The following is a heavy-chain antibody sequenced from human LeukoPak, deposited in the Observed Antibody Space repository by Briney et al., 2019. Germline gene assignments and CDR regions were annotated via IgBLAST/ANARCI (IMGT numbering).Heavy chain of an antibody. CDR1: GGSFSGYY. Sequence: SETLSLTCAVYGGSFSGYYWSWIRQPPGKGLEWIGEINHSGSTNYNPSLKSRVTISVDTSKNQFSLKLSSVTAADTAFYYCARGRGSYLKAFDIWGQGTMVTVSS. D-gene: IGHD1-26*01. J-gene: IGHJ3*02. CDR2: INHSGST. CDR3: ARGRGSYLKAFDI. V-gene: IGHV4-34*01.